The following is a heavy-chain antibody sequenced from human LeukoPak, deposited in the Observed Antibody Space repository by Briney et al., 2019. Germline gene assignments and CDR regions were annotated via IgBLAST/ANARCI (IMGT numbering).Heavy chain of an antibody. V-gene: IGHV3-30*18. J-gene: IGHJ3*02. CDR1: GFTFSSYG. CDR3: AKVSSITMVREVSFDI. CDR2: ISYDGSNK. Sequence: PGGSLRLSCAASGFTFSSYGMHWVRQAPGKGLEWVAVISYDGSNKYYADSVKGRFTISRDNSKNTLYLQMNSLRAEDTAVYCCAKVSSITMVREVSFDIWGQGTMVTVSS. D-gene: IGHD3-10*01.